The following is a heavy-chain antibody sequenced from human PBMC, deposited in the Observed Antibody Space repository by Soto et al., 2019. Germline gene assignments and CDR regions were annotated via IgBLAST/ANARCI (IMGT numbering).Heavy chain of an antibody. CDR3: TRDPATYSSGYDY. V-gene: IGHV1-3*01. Sequence: ASVKVSCKASGYTFSSYAIHWVRQAPGQRLEWMGWINAGNGDTRYSQKLQGRITITRDTSATTAYVELNSLTSEDTALYYCTRDPATYSSGYDYWGQGTLVTVSS. CDR1: GYTFSSYA. CDR2: INAGNGDT. D-gene: IGHD6-19*01. J-gene: IGHJ4*02.